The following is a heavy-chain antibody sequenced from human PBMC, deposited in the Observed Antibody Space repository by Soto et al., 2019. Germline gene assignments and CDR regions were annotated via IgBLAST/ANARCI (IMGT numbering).Heavy chain of an antibody. J-gene: IGHJ4*02. D-gene: IGHD5-18*01. CDR3: ANGRYTNSPEYDY. CDR1: GLTFSSYG. CDR2: ISYAGRNT. V-gene: IGHV3-30*18. Sequence: QVQLVESGGGVVQPGRSLRLSCAASGLTFSSYGMNWVRQAPDKGLEWVAGISYAGRNTYHADSVKGRFTVSRDNSKNTLYLQMDSLRAEDTAIYYCANGRYTNSPEYDYWGQGTLVTVSS.